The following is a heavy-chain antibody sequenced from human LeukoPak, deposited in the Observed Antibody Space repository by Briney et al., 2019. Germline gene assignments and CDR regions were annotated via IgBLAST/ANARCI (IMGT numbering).Heavy chain of an antibody. D-gene: IGHD3-16*01. CDR2: ISGDGGST. CDR1: GFTFDDYA. J-gene: IGHJ6*03. CDR3: AKDLSVGEYYYYMDV. Sequence: GGSLRLSCAASGFTFDDYAMHWVRQAPGKGLEWVSLISGDGGSTYYADSVKGRFTISRDNSKNSLYLQMNSLRTEDTALYYCAKDLSVGEYYYYMDVWGKGTTVTDSS. V-gene: IGHV3-43*02.